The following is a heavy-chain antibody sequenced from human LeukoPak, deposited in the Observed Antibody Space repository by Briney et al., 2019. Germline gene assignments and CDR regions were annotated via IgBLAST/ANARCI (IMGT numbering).Heavy chain of an antibody. CDR3: VRTSSGWYKVFED. J-gene: IGHJ4*02. Sequence: GGTLRLSCAASAFTFSSYGMSWVRQAPGKGLEWVAIIYSGGTTYYADSVKDKLTISRDTSKNTVHLQMTNLRADDTAIYYCVRTSSGWYKVFEDWGQGTLVTVSS. CDR1: AFTFSSYG. D-gene: IGHD6-19*01. CDR2: IYSGGTT. V-gene: IGHV3-66*01.